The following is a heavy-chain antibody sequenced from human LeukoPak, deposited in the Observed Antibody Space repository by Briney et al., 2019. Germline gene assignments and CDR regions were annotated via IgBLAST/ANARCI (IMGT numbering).Heavy chain of an antibody. CDR1: GYTFTSYG. CDR2: ISAYNGNT. Sequence: ASVKVSCKASGYTFTSYGISWVRQAPGQGLEWMGWISAYNGNTNYAQKLQGRVTMTRDMSTNTVYMELSSLRSEDTAMYYCAREAITIFGVVRTQTTTRPHRFDPWGQGTLVTVSS. J-gene: IGHJ5*02. D-gene: IGHD3-3*01. V-gene: IGHV1-18*01. CDR3: AREAITIFGVVRTQTTTRPHRFDP.